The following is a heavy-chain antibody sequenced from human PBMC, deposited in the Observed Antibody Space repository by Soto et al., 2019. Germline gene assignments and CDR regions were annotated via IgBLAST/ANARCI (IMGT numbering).Heavy chain of an antibody. Sequence: SETLSLTCTVSGGSISSYYWSWIRQPPGKGLEWIGYIYYSGSTNYNPSLKSRVTKSVDTSKNQFSLKLSSVTAADTAVYYCATSRYCSGGSCSAWFDPWGQGTLVTVSS. CDR3: ATSRYCSGGSCSAWFDP. CDR2: IYYSGST. D-gene: IGHD2-15*01. J-gene: IGHJ5*02. CDR1: GGSISSYY. V-gene: IGHV4-59*01.